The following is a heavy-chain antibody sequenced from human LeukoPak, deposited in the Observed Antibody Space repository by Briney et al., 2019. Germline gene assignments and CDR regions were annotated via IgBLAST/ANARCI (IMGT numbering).Heavy chain of an antibody. CDR1: GGTVTSSTYF. CDR3: ARDGFYYHYYMDV. CDR2: VSYSGAT. Sequence: SETLSLTCTLSGGTVTSSTYFWGWIRQPPGKGLEWIGSVSYSGATYYNPSLKSRVSMSVHTSKNQFSLKLSSVTAADTAVYYCARDGFYYHYYMDVWGEGTTVTVSS. J-gene: IGHJ6*03. V-gene: IGHV4-39*07. D-gene: IGHD1-14*01.